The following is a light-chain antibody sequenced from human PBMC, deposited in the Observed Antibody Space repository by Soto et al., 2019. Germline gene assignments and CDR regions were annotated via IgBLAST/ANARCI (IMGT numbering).Light chain of an antibody. Sequence: EIVLTQSPGTLSLSPGERATLSCRASQSVSNNYLAWYQQKPGQAPRLLIYGASTRATGIPDRFSGSGSGTDFTLTISRLEPEDSAVYYCQQYDSSPWTFGQGTKVDI. CDR3: QQYDSSPWT. V-gene: IGKV3-20*01. J-gene: IGKJ1*01. CDR1: QSVSNNY. CDR2: GAS.